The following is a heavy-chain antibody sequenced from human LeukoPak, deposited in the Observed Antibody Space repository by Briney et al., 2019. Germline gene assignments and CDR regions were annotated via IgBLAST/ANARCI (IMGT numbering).Heavy chain of an antibody. V-gene: IGHV1-69*06. J-gene: IGHJ4*02. D-gene: IGHD2-2*01. CDR3: ARDSVVVVPAAIQWWAAAGQDY. Sequence: GASVKVSCKASGGTFSSYAISWVRQAPGQGLEWMGGIIPIFSTANYAQKFQGRVTITADKSTSTAYMELSRLRSDDTAVYYCARDSVVVVPAAIQWWAAAGQDYWGQGTLVTVSS. CDR2: IIPIFSTA. CDR1: GGTFSSYA.